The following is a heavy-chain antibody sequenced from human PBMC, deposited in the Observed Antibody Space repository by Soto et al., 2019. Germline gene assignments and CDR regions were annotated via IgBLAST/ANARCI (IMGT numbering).Heavy chain of an antibody. J-gene: IGHJ3*02. D-gene: IGHD3-10*01. Sequence: GGSLRLSCAASGFTFSSYWMSWVRQAPGKGLEWVANIKQDGSEKYYVDSVKGRFTISRDNAKNSLYLQMNSLRAEDTAVYYCAREVTMVRGGSWRAFDIWGQGTMVTVSS. CDR2: IKQDGSEK. V-gene: IGHV3-7*01. CDR3: AREVTMVRGGSWRAFDI. CDR1: GFTFSSYW.